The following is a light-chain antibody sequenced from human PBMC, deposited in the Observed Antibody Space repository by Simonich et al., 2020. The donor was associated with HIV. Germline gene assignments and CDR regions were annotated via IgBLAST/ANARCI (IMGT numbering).Light chain of an antibody. CDR3: QQYYSTHWT. J-gene: IGKJ1*01. Sequence: DIVMTQSPDSLAVSLGERATINCKSSQSVLYSSNNKNYLAWYQQIPGQPPKLLIYWASTRESGVPDRFSGSGSGTDFTLTISSLQAEDVAVYYCQQYYSTHWTFGQGTKVEIK. V-gene: IGKV4-1*01. CDR1: QSVLYSSNNKNY. CDR2: WAS.